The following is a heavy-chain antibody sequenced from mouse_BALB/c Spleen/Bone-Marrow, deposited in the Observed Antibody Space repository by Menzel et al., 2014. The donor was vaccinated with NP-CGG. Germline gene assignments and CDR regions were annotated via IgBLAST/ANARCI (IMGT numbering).Heavy chain of an antibody. Sequence: VQLQQSGAELASPGASVTLSCKASGYTFTDHIMNWVKKRPGQGLEWIGRIYPVSGETNYNQKLMGKATFPVDRSSSTVYMVLNSLTSEDPAVYYCGRGNYGSSYAMDYWGQGTSVTISS. V-gene: IGHV1-11*01. D-gene: IGHD1-1*01. CDR2: IYPVSGET. CDR1: GYTFTDHI. CDR3: GRGNYGSSYAMDY. J-gene: IGHJ4*01.